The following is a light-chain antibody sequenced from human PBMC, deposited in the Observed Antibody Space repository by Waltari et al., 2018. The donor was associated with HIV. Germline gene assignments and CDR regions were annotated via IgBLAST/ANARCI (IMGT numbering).Light chain of an antibody. V-gene: IGLV1-47*02. CDR1: SSNIGSDI. Sequence: QSVLTQPPSASGTPGQRVTISCSGSSSNIGSDIVYWYQQLPGTAPKLLIYSNDHRPSGVPDRFSGSKSGTSASLAISGLRSEDEADYYCTTWYSSVTAWVFGGGTKLTVL. J-gene: IGLJ3*02. CDR3: TTWYSSVTAWV. CDR2: SND.